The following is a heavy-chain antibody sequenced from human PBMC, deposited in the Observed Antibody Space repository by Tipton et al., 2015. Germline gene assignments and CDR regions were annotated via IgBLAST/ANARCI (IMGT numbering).Heavy chain of an antibody. CDR2: INPYNGDT. Sequence: QVQLVQSGAEVKKPGASVKVSCTASGYTFTAYHMHWVRQAPGQGLEWMAWINPYNGDTAYSQKFQGRVTMNRDTSISTAYMELNRLRSDDTAVYYCARVTNYYDTSGCYLDYWGQGTLVTVSS. CDR1: GYTFTAYH. V-gene: IGHV1-2*02. J-gene: IGHJ4*02. CDR3: ARVTNYYDTSGCYLDY. D-gene: IGHD3-22*01.